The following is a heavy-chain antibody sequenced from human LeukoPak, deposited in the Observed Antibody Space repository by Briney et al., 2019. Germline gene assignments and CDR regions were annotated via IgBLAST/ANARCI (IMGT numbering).Heavy chain of an antibody. Sequence: SETLSLTCAVYGGSFSGYYWSWIRQRPGKGLEWIGEINHSGGTNYNPSLKSRVTISVDTSKNQFSLKLSSVTAADTAVYYCARRIFGVVPRNWYFDLWGRGTLVTVSS. J-gene: IGHJ2*01. CDR3: ARRIFGVVPRNWYFDL. V-gene: IGHV4-34*01. CDR2: INHSGGT. CDR1: GGSFSGYY. D-gene: IGHD3-3*01.